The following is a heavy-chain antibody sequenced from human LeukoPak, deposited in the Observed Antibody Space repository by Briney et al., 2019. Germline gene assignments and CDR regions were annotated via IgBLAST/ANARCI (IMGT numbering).Heavy chain of an antibody. V-gene: IGHV4-34*01. D-gene: IGHD2-2*02. Sequence: SETLSLTCAVYGGSFSDSYWSWVRLPPGKGLEWIGEINHSGITKNNPSLKSRVTISVDTSKNQFSLNLSSVTAADTAVYYCARGLRLYDKEKPFDYWGQGTLVTVSS. CDR1: GGSFSDSY. CDR3: ARGLRLYDKEKPFDY. J-gene: IGHJ4*02. CDR2: INHSGIT.